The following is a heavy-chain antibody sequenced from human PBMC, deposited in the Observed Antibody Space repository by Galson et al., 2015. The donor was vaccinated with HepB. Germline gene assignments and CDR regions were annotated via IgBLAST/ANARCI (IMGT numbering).Heavy chain of an antibody. CDR2: IVVGSGNT. CDR1: GFTFTSSA. Sequence: SVKVSCKASGFTFTSSAVQWVRQARGQRLEWIGWIVVGSGNTNHAQKFQERVTITRDMSTSTAYMELSSLRSEDTAVYYCAEGTDSSSWSYAFDIWGQGTMVTVSS. CDR3: AEGTDSSSWSYAFDI. D-gene: IGHD6-13*01. V-gene: IGHV1-58*01. J-gene: IGHJ3*02.